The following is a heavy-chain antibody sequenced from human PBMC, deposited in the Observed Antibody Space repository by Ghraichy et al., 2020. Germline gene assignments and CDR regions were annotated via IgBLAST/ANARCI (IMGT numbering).Heavy chain of an antibody. Sequence: SETLSLTCTVSGGSISSYYWSWIRQPPGKGLEWIGYIYYSGSTNYNPSLKSRVTISVDTSKNQFSLKLSSVTAADTAVYYCARRVEKYSSTKYAFDIWGQGTMVTVSS. J-gene: IGHJ3*02. CDR1: GGSISSYY. D-gene: IGHD6-19*01. CDR3: ARRVEKYSSTKYAFDI. V-gene: IGHV4-59*08. CDR2: IYYSGST.